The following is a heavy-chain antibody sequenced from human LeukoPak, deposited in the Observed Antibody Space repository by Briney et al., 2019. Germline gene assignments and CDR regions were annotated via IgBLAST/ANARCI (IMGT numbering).Heavy chain of an antibody. Sequence: SETLSLTCTVSGGSISSYYWSWIRQPPGKGLEWIGYIYYSGSTNYNPSLKSRVTISVDTSKNQFSLKLSSVTAADTAVYYCASIGHDSSGFDYWGQGTLVTVSS. CDR1: GGSISSYY. CDR2: IYYSGST. V-gene: IGHV4-59*01. D-gene: IGHD3-22*01. J-gene: IGHJ4*02. CDR3: ASIGHDSSGFDY.